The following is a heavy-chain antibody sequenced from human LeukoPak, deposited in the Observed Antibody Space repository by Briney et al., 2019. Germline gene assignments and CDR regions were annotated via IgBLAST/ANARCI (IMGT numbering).Heavy chain of an antibody. V-gene: IGHV4-39*07. CDR2: IHYSGST. J-gene: IGHJ5*02. CDR1: GGSIRTSSYY. CDR3: ARGDAASYYSWFGT. D-gene: IGHD1-26*01. Sequence: SEILSLTCIVPGGSIRTSSYYWGWIRQTPGKGLEWIGSIHYSGSTYYNPSLKSRVTISVESTQFSLNLMSVTPADTATYYCARGDAASYYSWFGTWGQGILVTVSS.